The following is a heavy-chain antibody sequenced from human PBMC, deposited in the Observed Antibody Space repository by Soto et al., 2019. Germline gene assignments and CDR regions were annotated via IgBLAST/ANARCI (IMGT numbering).Heavy chain of an antibody. Sequence: EVQLLESGGGLVQPGGSLRLSCAASGFTFSSYAMSWVRQAPGKGLEWVSAISGSGGSTYYADSVKGRFTISRDNSKNTLYLQMNSLRAEDTAVYYCAKHDSPGIAVAGPPIDYWGQGPLVTVSS. CDR3: AKHDSPGIAVAGPPIDY. J-gene: IGHJ4*02. V-gene: IGHV3-23*01. CDR1: GFTFSSYA. D-gene: IGHD6-19*01. CDR2: ISGSGGST.